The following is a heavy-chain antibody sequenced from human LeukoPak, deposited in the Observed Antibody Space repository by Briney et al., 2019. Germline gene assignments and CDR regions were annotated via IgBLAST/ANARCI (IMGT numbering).Heavy chain of an antibody. CDR1: GFTFSSYW. D-gene: IGHD6-13*01. CDR2: IKQDGSEK. J-gene: IGHJ4*02. CDR3: ARDLLAAAAHATLFDY. Sequence: PGGSLRLSCAASGFTFSSYWTSWVRQAPGKGLEWVANIKQDGSEKYYVDSVKGRFTISRDNAKNSLYLQMNSLRAEDTAVYYCARDLLAAAAHATLFDYWGQGTLVTVSS. V-gene: IGHV3-7*01.